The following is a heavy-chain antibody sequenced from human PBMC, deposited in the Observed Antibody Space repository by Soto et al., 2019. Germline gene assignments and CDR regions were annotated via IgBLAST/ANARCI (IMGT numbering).Heavy chain of an antibody. V-gene: IGHV3-21*06. CDR3: ARESEDLTSNFDY. CDR2: ISSTTNYI. Sequence: EVQLVESGGGLVKPGGSLRLSCXASXXXFTRYXMXXXXQAPGXXLEWVSSISSTTNYIYYGDSMKGRFTISRDNAKNSLYLEMNSLRAEDTAVYYCARESEDLTSNFDYWGQGTLVTVSS. J-gene: IGHJ4*02. CDR1: XXXFTRYX.